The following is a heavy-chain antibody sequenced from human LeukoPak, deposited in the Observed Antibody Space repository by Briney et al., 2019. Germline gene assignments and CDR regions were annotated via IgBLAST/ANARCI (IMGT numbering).Heavy chain of an antibody. D-gene: IGHD1-1*01. CDR2: ISWNSGSI. V-gene: IGHV3-9*01. Sequence: PGGSLRLSCAASGFTFSSYAMNWVRQAPGKGLEWVSGISWNSGSIGYADSVKGRFTISRDNAKNSLYLQMNSLRAEDTALYYCAKDTCTTGTTLIDYWGQGTLVTVSS. J-gene: IGHJ4*02. CDR1: GFTFSSYA. CDR3: AKDTCTTGTTLIDY.